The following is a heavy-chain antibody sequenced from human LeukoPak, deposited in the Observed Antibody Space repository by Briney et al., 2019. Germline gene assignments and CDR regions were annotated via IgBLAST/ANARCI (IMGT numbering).Heavy chain of an antibody. Sequence: GGSLRLSCAVSRFSFNPDTMNWVRQAPGKGLEWLSSISSSGQSKYYADSVRGRFIISRDNAKKLLELQMNSLRAEDTAVYYCVRGDRRDLWGQGTLVTVSS. CDR3: VRGDRRDL. CDR1: RFSFNPDT. J-gene: IGHJ4*02. V-gene: IGHV3-21*01. D-gene: IGHD5-24*01. CDR2: ISSSGQSK.